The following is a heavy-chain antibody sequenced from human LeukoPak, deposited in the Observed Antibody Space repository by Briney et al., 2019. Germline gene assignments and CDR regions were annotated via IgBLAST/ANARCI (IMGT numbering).Heavy chain of an antibody. Sequence: PGGSLRLSCAASGFTFSSYATSWVRQAPGKGLEWVSAISGSGGSTYYADSVKGRFTISRDNSKNTLYLQMNSLRAEDTAVYYCAKDPDIVVVVAASFDYWGQGTLVTVSS. J-gene: IGHJ4*02. CDR2: ISGSGGST. CDR1: GFTFSSYA. D-gene: IGHD2-15*01. CDR3: AKDPDIVVVVAASFDY. V-gene: IGHV3-23*01.